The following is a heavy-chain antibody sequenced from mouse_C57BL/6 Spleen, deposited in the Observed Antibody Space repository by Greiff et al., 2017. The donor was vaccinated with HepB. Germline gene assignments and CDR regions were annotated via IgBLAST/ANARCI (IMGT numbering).Heavy chain of an antibody. CDR3: ARKDYGTSWFAY. D-gene: IGHD1-1*01. J-gene: IGHJ3*01. CDR1: GYTFTSYW. Sequence: QVQLQQPGAELVRPGSSVKLSCKASGYTFTSYWMDWVKQRPGQGLEWIGNIYPSDSETHYNQKFKDKATLTVDKSSSTAYMQRSSLTSEDSAVYYCARKDYGTSWFAYWGQGTLVTVSA. CDR2: IYPSDSET. V-gene: IGHV1-61*01.